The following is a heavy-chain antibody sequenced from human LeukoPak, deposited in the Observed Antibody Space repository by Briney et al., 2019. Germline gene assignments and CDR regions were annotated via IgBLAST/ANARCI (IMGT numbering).Heavy chain of an antibody. CDR2: IGSVTTYI. J-gene: IGHJ4*02. CDR1: GFTFSDYT. V-gene: IGHV3-21*04. CDR3: AKERYDFWSADY. Sequence: GGSLRLSCAASGFTFSDYTMNWVRQAPGKGLEWVSSIGSVTTYIYYADSVKGRFTISRDNAKNSLSLQMNSLRAEDTAVYYCAKERYDFWSADYWGQGTLVTVSS. D-gene: IGHD3-3*01.